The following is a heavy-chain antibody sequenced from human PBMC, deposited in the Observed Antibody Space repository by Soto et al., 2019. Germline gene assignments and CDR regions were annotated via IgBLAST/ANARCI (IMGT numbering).Heavy chain of an antibody. J-gene: IGHJ4*02. CDR2: INPSLGRT. CDR3: ARAPYSSTSFFFDY. D-gene: IGHD6-13*01. Sequence: ASVKVSCKASGYTFTDHYIHWLRQAPGQSLEWVGIINPSLGRTNYAQNFQGRVAMTWDTSTSTFYMELSSLRSDDTAVYFCARAPYSSTSFFFDYWGQGTLVTVSS. CDR1: GYTFTDHY. V-gene: IGHV1-46*01.